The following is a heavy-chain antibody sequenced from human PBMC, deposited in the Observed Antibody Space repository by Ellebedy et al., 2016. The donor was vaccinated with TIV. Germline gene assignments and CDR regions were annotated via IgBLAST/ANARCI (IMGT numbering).Heavy chain of an antibody. CDR1: GFTFSTYS. J-gene: IGHJ4*02. Sequence: GESLKISCAASGFTFSTYSMNWVRQAPGKGLEWVSSMSGTSSYVHYADSVEGRFTISRDNAKNSLYLHMSSLRVEDTAVYYCASHDYGDHSPFDYWGQGALVSVSS. CDR3: ASHDYGDHSPFDY. D-gene: IGHD4-17*01. CDR2: MSGTSSYV. V-gene: IGHV3-21*06.